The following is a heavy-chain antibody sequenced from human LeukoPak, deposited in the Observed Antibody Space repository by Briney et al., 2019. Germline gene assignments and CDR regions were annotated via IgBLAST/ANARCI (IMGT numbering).Heavy chain of an antibody. CDR3: ARGGYCSTTICYRRNAFDI. D-gene: IGHD2-2*01. Sequence: GSLRLSCSASGFSFSSREMNWVRQAPGKGLEGVSHISSSGSTIYYADSVKGRFTISRDNAKNTLYLQMNSLRAEDTAVYYCARGGYCSTTICYRRNAFDIWGQGTMVTVSS. J-gene: IGHJ3*02. CDR1: GFSFSSRE. CDR2: ISSSGSTI. V-gene: IGHV3-48*03.